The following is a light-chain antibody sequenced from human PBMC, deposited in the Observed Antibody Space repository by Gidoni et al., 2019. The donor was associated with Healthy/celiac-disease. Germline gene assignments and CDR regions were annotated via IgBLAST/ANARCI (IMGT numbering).Light chain of an antibody. CDR1: QSISSW. CDR2: KAS. V-gene: IGKV1-5*03. Sequence: DTQMTQSPSTLSASVGDRVTITCRASQSISSWLAWYQQKPGKAPKLLIYKASSLESGVPARFSGSGSGTEFTLTISSLQPDDFATYYCQQYNSYSLWTFXQXTKVEIK. J-gene: IGKJ1*01. CDR3: QQYNSYSLWT.